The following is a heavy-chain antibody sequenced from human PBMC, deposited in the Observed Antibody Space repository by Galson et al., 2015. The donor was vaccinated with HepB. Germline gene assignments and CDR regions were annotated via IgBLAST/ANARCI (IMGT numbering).Heavy chain of an antibody. CDR3: AGDGLEGTTVGDFDNDY. J-gene: IGHJ4*02. D-gene: IGHD1-7*01. Sequence: SLRLSCAASGFTFSRYSMNWVRQAPGKGLEWISTISSSSSFTYYAESVKGRFTISRDNAKNSLYLQMNSLRAEDTAVYYCAGDGLEGTTVGDFDNDYWGQGTLVTVSS. CDR2: ISSSSSFT. CDR1: GFTFSRYS. V-gene: IGHV3-21*01.